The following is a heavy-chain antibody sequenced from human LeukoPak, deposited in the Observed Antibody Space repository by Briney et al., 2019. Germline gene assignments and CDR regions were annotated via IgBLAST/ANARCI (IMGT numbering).Heavy chain of an antibody. J-gene: IGHJ4*02. CDR3: ARADGAYFPYYFDY. V-gene: IGHV4-59*01. D-gene: IGHD2/OR15-2a*01. CDR2: VYHTGST. Sequence: TSETLSLTCTVSGGSIRSTYCSWIRQPPGKGLEWIGYVYHTGSTNYNPSLKTRATISIDTSKNQFSLNLTSVSAADSAVYYCARADGAYFPYYFDYWGQGALVTVSS. CDR1: GGSIRSTY.